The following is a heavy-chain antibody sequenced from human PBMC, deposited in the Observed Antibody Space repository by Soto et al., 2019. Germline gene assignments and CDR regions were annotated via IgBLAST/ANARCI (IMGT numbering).Heavy chain of an antibody. D-gene: IGHD3-16*01. CDR2: ISSNGGGT. Sequence: EVQLLESGGGLVQPGGSLRLSCAASGFTFRDHAMSWVRQAPGKGLQWVSDISSNGGGTFYADSVKGRFTISRDKSKNTLHLQMNRLRDEDTAIYYCAKRHGGKRESWQFDVWGRGSLVTVSS. CDR1: GFTFRDHA. J-gene: IGHJ2*01. CDR3: AKRHGGKRESWQFDV. V-gene: IGHV3-23*01.